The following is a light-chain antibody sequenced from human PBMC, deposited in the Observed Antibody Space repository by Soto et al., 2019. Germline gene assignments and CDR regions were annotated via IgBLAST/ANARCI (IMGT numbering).Light chain of an antibody. Sequence: EKVMTQSPATLSVSPGERATLSCRASQNVKSRLAWYQQKPGQAPRLLIYDAFTRATGIPARFSGSASGTEVTLTISSLHSEDYEVYYCQQYEDCQLTCRGGAKAEIK. CDR1: QNVKSR. V-gene: IGKV3-15*01. J-gene: IGKJ4*01. CDR2: DAF. CDR3: QQYEDCQLT.